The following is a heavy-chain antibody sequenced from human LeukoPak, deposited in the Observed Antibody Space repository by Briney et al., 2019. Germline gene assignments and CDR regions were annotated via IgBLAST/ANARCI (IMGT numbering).Heavy chain of an antibody. CDR1: GYTFTGYY. J-gene: IGHJ6*02. CDR3: ASPGPGYSSSWYYYYGMDV. D-gene: IGHD6-13*01. CDR2: INPNSGGT. V-gene: IGHV1-2*02. Sequence: ASVKVSCKASGYTFTGYYMHWVRQAPGQGLEWMGWINPNSGGTNYAQKFQGRVTMTRDTSISTAYMELSRLRSDDTAVYYCASPGPGYSSSWYYYYGMDVWGQGTTVTVSS.